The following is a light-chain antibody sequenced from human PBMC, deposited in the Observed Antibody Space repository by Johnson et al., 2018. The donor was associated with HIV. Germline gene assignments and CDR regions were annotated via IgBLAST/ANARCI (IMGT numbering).Light chain of an antibody. CDR1: SSNIGNSY. J-gene: IGLJ1*01. CDR3: GTWGGV. CDR2: DNN. Sequence: QSILTQPPSVSAAPGQKVTISCSGSSSNIGNSYVSWYQQLPGTAPKLLIYDNNKRPSGIPDRFSGPKSGTSATLGITGLQTGDEADYYCGTWGGVFGTGTKVTVL. V-gene: IGLV1-51*01.